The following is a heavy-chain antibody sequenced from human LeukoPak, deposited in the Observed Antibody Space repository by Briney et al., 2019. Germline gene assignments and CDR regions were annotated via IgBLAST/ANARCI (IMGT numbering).Heavy chain of an antibody. Sequence: TSETLSLTCTVSGGSISSYDWSWIRQPPGKGLEWIGYIYYSGSTNYNPSLKSRVTISVDTPKDQFSLKLTSVTAADTAVYYCARLRQSVAGLDYWGQGTLVTVSS. CDR1: GGSISSYD. CDR2: IYYSGST. D-gene: IGHD6-19*01. V-gene: IGHV4-59*08. CDR3: ARLRQSVAGLDY. J-gene: IGHJ4*02.